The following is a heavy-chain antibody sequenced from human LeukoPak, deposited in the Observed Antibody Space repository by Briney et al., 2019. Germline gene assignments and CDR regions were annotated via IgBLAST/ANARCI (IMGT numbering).Heavy chain of an antibody. Sequence: ASVKVSCKASGYTFTGCYMHWVRQAPGQGLEWMGWINPNSGGTNYAQKFQGRVTMTRDTSISTAYMELSRLRSDDTAVYYCARGSFLYCSSTSCYAWRLLDNWFDPWGQGTLVTVSS. CDR2: INPNSGGT. CDR3: ARGSFLYCSSTSCYAWRLLDNWFDP. CDR1: GYTFTGCY. D-gene: IGHD2-2*01. V-gene: IGHV1-2*02. J-gene: IGHJ5*02.